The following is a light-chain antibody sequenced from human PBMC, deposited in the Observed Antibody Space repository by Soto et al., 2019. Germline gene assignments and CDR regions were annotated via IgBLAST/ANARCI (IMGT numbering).Light chain of an antibody. J-gene: IGLJ1*01. CDR1: SSDVGGYNY. CDR2: EVS. V-gene: IGLV2-14*01. Sequence: QSALTQPASVSGPPGQSITISCTGNSSDVGGYNYVSWYQQHPGKAPKLMIYEVSNRPSGVSNRFSGSKSGNTASLTISGLQAEDEADYYCSSYTSSSTRVFGTGTKLTVL. CDR3: SSYTSSSTRV.